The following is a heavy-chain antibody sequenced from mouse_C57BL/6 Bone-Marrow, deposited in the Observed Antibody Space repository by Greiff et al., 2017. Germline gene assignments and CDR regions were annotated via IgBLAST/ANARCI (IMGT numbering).Heavy chain of an antibody. CDR1: GFNIKDDY. CDR2: IDPETGDT. J-gene: IGHJ1*03. D-gene: IGHD1-1*01. V-gene: IGHV14-4*01. CDR3: TTGDYGSSYWYFDV. Sequence: VQLQQSGAELVRPGASVKLSCTASGFNIKDDYMHWVKQRPEQGLEWIGWIDPETGDTEYASKFQGKATITADTSSNTAYLQLSSLTSEDTAVYYCTTGDYGSSYWYFDVWGTGTTVTVSS.